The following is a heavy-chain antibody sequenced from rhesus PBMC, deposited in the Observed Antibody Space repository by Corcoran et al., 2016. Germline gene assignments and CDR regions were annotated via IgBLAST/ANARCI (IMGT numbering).Heavy chain of an antibody. J-gene: IGHJ1*01. V-gene: IGHV7-1*01. CDR3: ARKSNLEYFEF. D-gene: IGHD4-23*01. CDR1: GYSFTTYG. Sequence: QVQLVQSGPEVKQPGASVKVSCKASGYSFTTYGMNWVRQAPGQGLEWLVWLTPFTGNPTSAQGFTVRFIFSINTSISTVYLQISSLKAEDTAVYYCARKSNLEYFEFWGQGALVTVSS. CDR2: LTPFTGNP.